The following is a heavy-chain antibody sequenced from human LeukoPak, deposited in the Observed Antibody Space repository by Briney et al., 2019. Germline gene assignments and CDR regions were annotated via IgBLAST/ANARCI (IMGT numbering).Heavy chain of an antibody. D-gene: IGHD3-22*01. J-gene: IGHJ6*03. CDR3: ARDHYTYYYDSSGYSNYYYYYMDV. CDR2: ISSSSSYI. V-gene: IGHV3-21*01. Sequence: GGSLRLSCAASGFTFSSYSMNWVRQAPGNGLEWVSSISSSSSYIYYADSVKGRFTISRDNAKNSLYLQMNSLRAEDTAVYYCARDHYTYYYDSSGYSNYYYYYMDVWGKGTTVTVSS. CDR1: GFTFSSYS.